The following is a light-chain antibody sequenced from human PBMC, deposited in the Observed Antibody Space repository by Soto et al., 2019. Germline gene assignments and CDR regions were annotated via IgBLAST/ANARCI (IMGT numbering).Light chain of an antibody. V-gene: IGKV1-5*03. CDR1: ESISDW. CDR3: QQENGFWT. J-gene: IGKJ1*01. CDR2: KAS. Sequence: DIQMTQSPPTLSASVEDRVNITCLASESISDWLSGYQQRPGKAPKLLIYKASNLESGVPSRFSGSGSGTECTLTISRLQPVYFATYYCQQENGFWTFGQGTMVEF.